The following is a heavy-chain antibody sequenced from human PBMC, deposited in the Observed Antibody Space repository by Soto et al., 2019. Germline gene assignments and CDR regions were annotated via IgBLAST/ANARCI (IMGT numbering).Heavy chain of an antibody. CDR2: VYSTGTT. CDR3: ARVSKLVAPKDGRRAYFFAMDV. Sequence: SSETLSLTCAVSGESASSSDFYWTWIRQPPGKPLEWIGHVYSTGTTNYSPSLKSRVHMSVATSENQFSLKLRSVTAADAAVYFCARVSKLVAPKDGRRAYFFAMDVWGHGTTVTVSS. D-gene: IGHD2-15*01. J-gene: IGHJ6*02. CDR1: GESASSSDFY. V-gene: IGHV4-61*08.